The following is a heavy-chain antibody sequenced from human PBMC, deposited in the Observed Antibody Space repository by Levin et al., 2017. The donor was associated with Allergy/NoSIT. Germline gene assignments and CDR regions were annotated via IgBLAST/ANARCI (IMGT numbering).Heavy chain of an antibody. D-gene: IGHD3-10*01. J-gene: IGHJ4*02. CDR1: GGSFSGYY. V-gene: IGHV4-34*01. Sequence: SETLSLTCAVYGGSFSGYYWSWIRQPPGKGLEWIGEINHSGSTNYNPSLKSRVTISVDTSKNQFSLKLSSVTAADTAVYYCASVPPQSYYFDYWGQGTLVTVSS. CDR2: INHSGST. CDR3: ASVPPQSYYFDY.